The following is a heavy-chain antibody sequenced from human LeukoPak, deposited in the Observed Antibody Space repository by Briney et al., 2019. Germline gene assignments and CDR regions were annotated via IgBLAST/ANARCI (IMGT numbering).Heavy chain of an antibody. CDR2: IHYSGST. CDR3: AGSGWSFDAFDF. CDR1: GGSISTYY. Sequence: SETLSLTCTVSGGSISTYYWSWIRQPPGKGLEWIGYIHYSGSTNYSPSLKSRVTISVDTSKNRFSLRLSSLTAADTAVYFCAGSGWSFDAFDFWGQGTMVTVSS. J-gene: IGHJ3*01. D-gene: IGHD6-19*01. V-gene: IGHV4-59*08.